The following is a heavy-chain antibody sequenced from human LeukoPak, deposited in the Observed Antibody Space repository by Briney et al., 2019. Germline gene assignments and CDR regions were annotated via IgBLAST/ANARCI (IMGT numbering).Heavy chain of an antibody. J-gene: IGHJ6*02. Sequence: SETLSLTCTVSGGSISSSSYYWGWIRQPPGKGLEWIGYIYYSGSTNYNPSLKSRVTISVDTSKNQFSLKLSSVTAADTAVYYCARGRNRYYYDSSGYYYPDYYYGMDVWGQGTTVTVSS. CDR2: IYYSGST. D-gene: IGHD3-22*01. V-gene: IGHV4-61*05. CDR1: GGSISSSSYY. CDR3: ARGRNRYYYDSSGYYYPDYYYGMDV.